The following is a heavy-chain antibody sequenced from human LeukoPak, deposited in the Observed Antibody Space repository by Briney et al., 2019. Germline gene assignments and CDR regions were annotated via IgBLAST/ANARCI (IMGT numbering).Heavy chain of an antibody. CDR1: GDSISSYY. CDR2: IYYRGST. V-gene: IGHV4-59*08. Sequence: SETLSLTCTDSGDSISSYYWSWIRQPPGKGLEWIGYIYYRGSTNYNPSLKSRVTMSVDTSKNQFSLMLRSVTAADTAVYFCARYLTIGGNSYGFDYWGQGTLVTVSS. D-gene: IGHD5-18*01. CDR3: ARYLTIGGNSYGFDY. J-gene: IGHJ4*02.